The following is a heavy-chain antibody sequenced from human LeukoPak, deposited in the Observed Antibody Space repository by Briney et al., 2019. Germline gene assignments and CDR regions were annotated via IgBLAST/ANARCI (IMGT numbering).Heavy chain of an antibody. V-gene: IGHV3-7*01. Sequence: PGGSLRLSCAASGFTFSNYWMSWVRQAPGKGLGWVANINQNGSEIYYVDSVKGRFTISRDNAKNSLYLQMNTLRAEDTALYYCARDPLTQNDYWGQGTLVTVSS. CDR2: INQNGSEI. J-gene: IGHJ4*02. CDR1: GFTFSNYW. CDR3: ARDPLTQNDY. D-gene: IGHD1-14*01.